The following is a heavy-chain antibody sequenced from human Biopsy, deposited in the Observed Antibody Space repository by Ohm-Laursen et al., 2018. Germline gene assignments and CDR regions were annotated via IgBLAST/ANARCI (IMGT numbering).Heavy chain of an antibody. D-gene: IGHD1-26*01. CDR3: ARVVGAATGFDS. CDR2: ILSTGST. J-gene: IGHJ4*02. CDR1: GDSRSGYY. Sequence: VTLSLTCAVSGDSRSGYYWIWIRQPPGKRLEWIGYILSTGSTDYNPSLQSRVSTSLDLSTDQFSLKVDSVTAVETAVYYCARVVGAATGFDSWGRGTPVIVSS. V-gene: IGHV4-59*01.